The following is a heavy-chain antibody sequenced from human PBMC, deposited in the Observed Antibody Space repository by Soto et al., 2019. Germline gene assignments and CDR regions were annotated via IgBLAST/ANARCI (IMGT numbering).Heavy chain of an antibody. CDR3: ASSYCSGGSCYDYYYGMDV. V-gene: IGHV1-3*01. J-gene: IGHJ6*02. Sequence: ASVKVSCKASGYTFINYAMYWVRQAPGQRLEWMGWINAGNGNTKYSQKFQGRVTITRDTSASTAYMELSSLRSEDTAVYYCASSYCSGGSCYDYYYGMDVWGQGTTVTVSS. D-gene: IGHD2-15*01. CDR2: INAGNGNT. CDR1: GYTFINYA.